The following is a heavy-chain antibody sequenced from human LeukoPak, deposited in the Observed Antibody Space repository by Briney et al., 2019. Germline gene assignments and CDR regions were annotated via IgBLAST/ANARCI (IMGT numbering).Heavy chain of an antibody. CDR1: GGSIENHH. V-gene: IGHV4-30-4*08. CDR3: ARERGGYCSSTSCYDHNWFDP. D-gene: IGHD2-2*01. J-gene: IGHJ5*02. Sequence: PSETLSLTCTVSGGSIENHHWTWVRQPPGKGREGIGYIYYSGSTYYNPSLKSRVTISVDTSKNQFSLKLSSVTAADTAVYYCARERGGYCSSTSCYDHNWFDPWGQGTLVTVSS. CDR2: IYYSGST.